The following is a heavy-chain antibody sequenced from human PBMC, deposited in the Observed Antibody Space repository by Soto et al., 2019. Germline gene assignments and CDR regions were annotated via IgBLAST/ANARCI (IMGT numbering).Heavy chain of an antibody. D-gene: IGHD6-19*01. J-gene: IGHJ5*02. Sequence: PSETLSLTCAVYGGSFSGYYWSWIRQPPGKGLEWIGEINHSGSTNYNPSLKSRVTISVDTSKSQFSLKLSSVTAADTAVYYCARPGYSSWSGYSSGWKGKGWFDPWGQGTLVTVSS. CDR1: GGSFSGYY. CDR2: INHSGST. CDR3: ARPGYSSWSGYSSGWKGKGWFDP. V-gene: IGHV4-34*01.